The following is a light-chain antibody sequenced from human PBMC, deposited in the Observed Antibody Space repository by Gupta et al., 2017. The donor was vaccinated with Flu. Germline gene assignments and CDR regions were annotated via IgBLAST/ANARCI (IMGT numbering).Light chain of an antibody. Sequence: IQMTQSPSTLSASIGDKVTITCRATENSENWLAWYQIKPGKAPKLLIYRASHLENGVPSKFSGSGSGTDFTLTISNLQPDDSASYYCQQYKSFRTFGHGTKLEI. CDR3: QQYKSFRT. V-gene: IGKV1-5*03. J-gene: IGKJ1*01. CDR1: ENSENW. CDR2: RAS.